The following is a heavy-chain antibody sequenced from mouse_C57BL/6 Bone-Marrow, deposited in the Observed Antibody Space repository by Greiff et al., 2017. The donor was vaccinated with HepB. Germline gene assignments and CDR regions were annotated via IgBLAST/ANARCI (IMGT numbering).Heavy chain of an antibody. CDR2: IYPGDGDT. J-gene: IGHJ3*01. CDR1: GYAFSSSW. CDR3: ARVGAAAFY. D-gene: IGHD6-1*01. Sequence: QVQLKESGPELVKPGASVKISCKASGYAFSSSWMNWVKQRPGKGLEWIGRIYPGDGDTNYNGKFKGKATLTADKSSSTAYMQLSSLTSEDSAVYFCARVGAAAFYWGQGTLVTVSA. V-gene: IGHV1-82*01.